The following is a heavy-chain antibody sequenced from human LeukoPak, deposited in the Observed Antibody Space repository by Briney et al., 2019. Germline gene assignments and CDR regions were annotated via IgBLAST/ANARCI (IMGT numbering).Heavy chain of an antibody. J-gene: IGHJ4*02. CDR2: ISGSGGST. D-gene: IGHD6-19*01. CDR1: GFTFSSYA. CDR3: AAGYSSGWQDY. Sequence: SGGFLRLSCAASGFTFSSYAMSWVRQAPGKGLEWVSAISGSGGSTYYADSVRGRFTISRDNSRNTLYLQMNSLRAEDTAVYYCAAGYSSGWQDYWGQGTLVTVSS. V-gene: IGHV3-23*01.